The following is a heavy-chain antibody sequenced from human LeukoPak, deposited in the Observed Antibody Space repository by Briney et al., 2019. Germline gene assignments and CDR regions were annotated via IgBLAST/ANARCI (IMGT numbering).Heavy chain of an antibody. D-gene: IGHD2-2*01. CDR3: ARAPYCSSTSCYHKYFQH. Sequence: PSETLSLTCTVSGGSISSYYWSWIRQPAGEGLEWIGRIYISGSTNYNPSLKSRVTISVDTSKNQFSLKLSSVTAADTAVYYCARAPYCSSTSCYHKYFQHWGQGTLVTVSS. CDR2: IYISGST. V-gene: IGHV4-4*07. CDR1: GGSISSYY. J-gene: IGHJ1*01.